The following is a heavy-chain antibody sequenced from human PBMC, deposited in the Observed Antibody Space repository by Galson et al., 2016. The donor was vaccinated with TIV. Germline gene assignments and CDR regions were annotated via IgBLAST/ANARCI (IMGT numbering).Heavy chain of an antibody. Sequence: TLSLTCVVIGGSISNGDYYWTWIHQPPGKGLEWIGYIYYSGTTNLSPSLRSRLDMSVDRSKNRFSLSLSSVTAADTAVYYCARDAGPYYHAVDIWGRGAMVTVSS. CDR3: ARDAGPYYHAVDI. V-gene: IGHV4-30-4*01. CDR1: GGSISNGDYY. CDR2: IYYSGTT. D-gene: IGHD3-22*01. J-gene: IGHJ3*02.